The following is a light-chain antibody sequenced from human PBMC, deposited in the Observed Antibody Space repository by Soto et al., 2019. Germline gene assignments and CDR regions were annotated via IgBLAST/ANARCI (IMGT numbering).Light chain of an antibody. J-gene: IGLJ3*02. V-gene: IGLV2-11*01. CDR1: SSNVGGYNY. CDR2: DVT. Sequence: QSALTQPRSVSGSPGQSVTISCTGTSSNVGGYNYVSWYQQHPGIAPQLIIYDVTKRPSGVHDRFSGSKSGNTASLTISGLQAEDEADYYCCSYAGSYSGVFSGGNKVTVL. CDR3: CSYAGSYSGV.